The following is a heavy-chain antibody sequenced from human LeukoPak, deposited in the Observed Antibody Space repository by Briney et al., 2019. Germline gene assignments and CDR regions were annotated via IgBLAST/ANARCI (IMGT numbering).Heavy chain of an antibody. V-gene: IGHV4-61*02. D-gene: IGHD5-12*01. CDR3: ASSGYEGGFDY. Sequence: SETLSLTCTVSGVSISSGSYYWSWIRQPAGKGLEWIGRIYTSGSTNYNPSLKSRVTISVDTSKNQFSLKLSSVTAADTAVYYCASSGYEGGFDYWGQGTLVTVSS. J-gene: IGHJ4*02. CDR2: IYTSGST. CDR1: GVSISSGSYY.